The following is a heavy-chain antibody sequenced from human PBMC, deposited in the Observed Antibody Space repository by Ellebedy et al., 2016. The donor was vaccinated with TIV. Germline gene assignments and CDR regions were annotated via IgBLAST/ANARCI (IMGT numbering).Heavy chain of an antibody. V-gene: IGHV4-39*01. Sequence: PGGSLRLSCTVSGGSIRRSSYYWGWIRQPPGKGLEWIGNVYYNGNTDYNPSLKSPVTISVDTSKNQFSLKLRSVTAADTAVYYCARNPPTYNWVDSWGQGTLVTVSS. CDR2: VYYNGNT. CDR3: ARNPPTYNWVDS. CDR1: GGSIRRSSYY. J-gene: IGHJ5*01.